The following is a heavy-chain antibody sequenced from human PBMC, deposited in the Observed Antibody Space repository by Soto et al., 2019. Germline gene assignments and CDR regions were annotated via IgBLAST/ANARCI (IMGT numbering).Heavy chain of an antibody. V-gene: IGHV1-69*13. J-gene: IGHJ6*02. CDR2: IIPIFGTA. CDR3: ARAFPTHYGGNRYYYYYYGMDV. D-gene: IGHD4-17*01. CDR1: GGTFSSYA. Sequence: GASVKVSCKASGGTFSSYAISWVRQAPGQGLEWMGGIIPIFGTANYAQKFQGRVTITADESTSTAYMELSSLRSEDTAVYYCARAFPTHYGGNRYYYYYYGMDVWGQGTTVTVSS.